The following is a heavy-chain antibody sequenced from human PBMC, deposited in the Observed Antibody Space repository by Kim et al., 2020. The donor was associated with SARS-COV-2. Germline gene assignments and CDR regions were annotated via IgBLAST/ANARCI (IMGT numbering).Heavy chain of an antibody. J-gene: IGHJ4*02. CDR3: AKGAMVVVLFDY. D-gene: IGHD3-22*01. V-gene: IGHV3-43*01. Sequence: YYADSVKGRFTISRDNSKNSLYLQMNSLRTEDTALYYCAKGAMVVVLFDYWGQGTLVTVSS.